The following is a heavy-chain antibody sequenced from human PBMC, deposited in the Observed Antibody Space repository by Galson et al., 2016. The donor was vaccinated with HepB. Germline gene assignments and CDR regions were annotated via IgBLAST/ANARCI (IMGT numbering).Heavy chain of an antibody. Sequence: SLRLSCAASGFTFSNSGMHWVRQFPGKGLEWVSGINWNSGVTDYADSVKGRFTIPRDNAKNSLYLQMNSLRPEDTAFYYCTKDFYSIGPEYFHHWGRGTLVTVSS. CDR1: GFTFSNSG. CDR2: INWNSGVT. J-gene: IGHJ1*01. D-gene: IGHD4-11*01. V-gene: IGHV3-9*01. CDR3: TKDFYSIGPEYFHH.